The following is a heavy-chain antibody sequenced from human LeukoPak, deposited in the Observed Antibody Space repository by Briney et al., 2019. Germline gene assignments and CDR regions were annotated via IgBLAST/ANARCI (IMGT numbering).Heavy chain of an antibody. Sequence: GGSLRLSCAASGFTFSSNSMNWVRQAQGEGLEWVSYISSSSSTIYYADSVKGRFTISRDNAENSLYLQMNSLRDDDTAVYYCARELWFGEFSAWGAFDVWGQGTMVTVSS. CDR2: ISSSSSTI. J-gene: IGHJ3*01. V-gene: IGHV3-48*02. D-gene: IGHD3-10*01. CDR1: GFTFSSNS. CDR3: ARELWFGEFSAWGAFDV.